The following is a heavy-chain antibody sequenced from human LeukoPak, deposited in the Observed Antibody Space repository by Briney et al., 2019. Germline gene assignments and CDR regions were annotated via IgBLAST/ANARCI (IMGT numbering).Heavy chain of an antibody. CDR1: GFTFGVST. J-gene: IGHJ3*02. CDR3: TVSGIASDAFDI. Sequence: GGSLRLSCAASGFTFGVSTMHWVRQASGKGLEWVGRIRTEANTYATAYSASVKGRFAISRDDSKNTAYLQMNSLKTEDTAVYYCTVSGIASDAFDIWGQGTMVTVSS. D-gene: IGHD2-21*01. CDR2: IRTEANTYAT. V-gene: IGHV3-73*01.